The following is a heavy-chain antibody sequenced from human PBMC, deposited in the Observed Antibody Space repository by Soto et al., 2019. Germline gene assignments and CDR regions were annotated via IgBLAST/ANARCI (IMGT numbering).Heavy chain of an antibody. D-gene: IGHD2-2*01. J-gene: IGHJ5*02. CDR2: ISSYNGNT. CDR1: GYTFTSYG. Sequence: GASVKVSCKASGYTFTSYGISWVRQAPGQGLEWMGWISSYNGNTNYAQKVQGRVTLTTDTSTSTAYMELRSLRSDDTAVYYCARGPRYCSTIISFSGVTWSDPWGQANLVNVSS. V-gene: IGHV1-18*04. CDR3: ARGPRYCSTIISFSGVTWSDP.